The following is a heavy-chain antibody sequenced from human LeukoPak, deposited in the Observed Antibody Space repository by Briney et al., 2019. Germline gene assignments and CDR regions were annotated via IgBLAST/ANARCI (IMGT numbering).Heavy chain of an antibody. D-gene: IGHD6-19*01. CDR3: ARVPPQWLLTYYYGMDV. J-gene: IGHJ6*02. V-gene: IGHV1-18*01. Sequence: GASVKVSCKASGYTFTSYGISWVRQAPGQGLEWMGWISAYNGNTNYAQKLQGRVTMTTDTSTSTAYMELRSLRSDDTAVYYRARVPPQWLLTYYYGMDVWGQGTTVTVSS. CDR1: GYTFTSYG. CDR2: ISAYNGNT.